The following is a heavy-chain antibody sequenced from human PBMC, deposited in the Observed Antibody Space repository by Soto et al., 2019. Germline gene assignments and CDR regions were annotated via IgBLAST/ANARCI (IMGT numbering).Heavy chain of an antibody. Sequence: PGESLKISCKGSGYSFTSYWIGWVRQMPGKGLEWMGIIYPGDSDTRYSPSFRGQVTISADKSISTAYLQWSSLKASDTAMYYCARRQSGSYLIDAFDIWGQGTMVTVSS. CDR3: ARRQSGSYLIDAFDI. J-gene: IGHJ3*02. CDR1: GYSFTSYW. D-gene: IGHD1-26*01. V-gene: IGHV5-51*01. CDR2: IYPGDSDT.